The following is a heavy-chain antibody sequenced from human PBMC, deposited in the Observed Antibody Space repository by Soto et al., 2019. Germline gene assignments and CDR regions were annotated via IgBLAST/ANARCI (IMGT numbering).Heavy chain of an antibody. D-gene: IGHD1-1*01. V-gene: IGHV1-2*02. CDR2: INPNSGGT. CDR3: AREPATAKPEGVDF. Sequence: ASVKVSCKASGYTFTGYYMHWVRRAPGQGLEWMGWINPNSGGTNYAQKFQGRVTMTRDASITTAYMELSRLRSGDTAVYYCAREPATAKPEGVDFWGQGTLVTVSS. CDR1: GYTFTGYY. J-gene: IGHJ4*02.